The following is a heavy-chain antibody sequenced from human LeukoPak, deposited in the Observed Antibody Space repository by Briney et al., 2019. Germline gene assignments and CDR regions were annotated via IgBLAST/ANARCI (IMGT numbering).Heavy chain of an antibody. CDR2: IYYSGST. CDR1: GFTFSSYW. J-gene: IGHJ4*02. CDR3: ARQTGSGLFILP. D-gene: IGHD3/OR15-3a*01. Sequence: PGGSLRLSCAASGFTFSSYWMSWVRQAPGKGLEWIGSIYYSGSTYYNPSLKSRVTISVDTSKNQFSLKLTSVTAADTAVYYCARQTGSGLFILPGGQGTLVTVSS. V-gene: IGHV4-39*01.